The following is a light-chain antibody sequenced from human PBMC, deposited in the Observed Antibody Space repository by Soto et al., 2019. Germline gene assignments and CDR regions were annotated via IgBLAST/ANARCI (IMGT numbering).Light chain of an antibody. CDR2: GNT. J-gene: IGLJ2*01. Sequence: QSVLTQPPSVSGAPGQTVTISFSGSSSNIGAGYAVQWYQQYPGTAPKLLIYGNTNRPSGVPERFSGSKSGTSASLAIGGLQVEDEADYYCQSYGGGAEVFGGGTKLTAL. CDR3: QSYGGGAEV. CDR1: SSNIGAGYA. V-gene: IGLV1-40*01.